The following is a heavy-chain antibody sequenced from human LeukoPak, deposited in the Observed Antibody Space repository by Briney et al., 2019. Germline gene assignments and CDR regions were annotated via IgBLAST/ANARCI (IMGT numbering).Heavy chain of an antibody. D-gene: IGHD3-10*01. CDR1: GFTFSNAW. Sequence: GGSLRLSCAASGFTFSNAWMSWVRQAPGKGLDWVGRIKSKTDGGTSDYAAPVTGRFTISSDDSKSTLYLEMKSLKTEDTGVYYCSTLWYGAWGQGTLVTVSS. CDR2: IKSKTDGGTS. J-gene: IGHJ5*02. CDR3: STLWYGA. V-gene: IGHV3-15*01.